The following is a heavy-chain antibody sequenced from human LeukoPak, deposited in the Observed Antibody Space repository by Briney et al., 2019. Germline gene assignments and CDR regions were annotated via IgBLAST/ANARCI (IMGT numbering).Heavy chain of an antibody. J-gene: IGHJ3*02. CDR2: IKPYSGGT. V-gene: IGHV1-2*02. D-gene: IGHD1-7*01. CDR1: GYTFIGYY. CDR3: ARDRTLNSDAFDI. Sequence: ASVKVSCKASGYTFIGYYIHWVRQAPGQGLEWMGWIKPYSGGTNYAQTFQGSVTMTRDTSISTAYMELIALRSDDTAVYYCARDRTLNSDAFDIWGQGTMVTVSS.